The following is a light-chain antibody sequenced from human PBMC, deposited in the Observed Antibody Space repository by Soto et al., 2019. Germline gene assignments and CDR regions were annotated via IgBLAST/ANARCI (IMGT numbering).Light chain of an antibody. J-gene: IGLJ1*01. V-gene: IGLV2-14*03. CDR2: EVR. CDR3: SSYTTRSTRV. Sequence: SLLAQPSPLSGAPGQSITLSCPGTSSDVGAYDFVSWYQQHPDKAPKLMIYEVRYRPSGVSNRFSGSKSVNTATLTISGLQAEDEADYYCSSYTTRSTRVFGTGTKVTVL. CDR1: SSDVGAYDF.